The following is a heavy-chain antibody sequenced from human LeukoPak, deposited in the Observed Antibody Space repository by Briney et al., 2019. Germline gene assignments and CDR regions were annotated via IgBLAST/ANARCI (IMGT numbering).Heavy chain of an antibody. V-gene: IGHV4-39*01. CDR2: IYYSGST. Sequence: PSETLSLTCTVSGGSIRSSSYYWGWIRQPPGRGLEWIGSIYYSGSTYYNPSLKSRVTISVDTSKEQFSLNLSSVTAADTAVYYCARHLFGSGYYPDYWGQGTLVTVSS. J-gene: IGHJ4*02. CDR1: GGSIRSSSYY. D-gene: IGHD3-22*01. CDR3: ARHLFGSGYYPDY.